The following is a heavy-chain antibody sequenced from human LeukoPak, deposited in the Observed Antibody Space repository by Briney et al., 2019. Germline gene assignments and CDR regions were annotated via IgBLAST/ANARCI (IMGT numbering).Heavy chain of an antibody. CDR2: LSGSGVST. V-gene: IGHV3-23*01. CDR3: ATGYCSGGSCYSWDY. J-gene: IGHJ4*02. CDR1: GFTFSNYG. Sequence: GGTLRLSCAASGFTFSNYGMTWVRQAPGKGLEWVSALSGSGVSTYYADSVKGRFTISRDNAKNSLYLQMNSLRAEDTALYYCATGYCSGGSCYSWDYWGQGTLVTVSS. D-gene: IGHD2-15*01.